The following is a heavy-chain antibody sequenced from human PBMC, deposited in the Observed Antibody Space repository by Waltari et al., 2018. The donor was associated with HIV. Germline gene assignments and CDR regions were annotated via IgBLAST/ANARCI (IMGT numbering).Heavy chain of an antibody. CDR2: INHSGST. V-gene: IGHV4-34*01. Sequence: QVQLQQWGAGLLKPSETLSLTCAVYGESFSGYYWSWIRQSPGKGLEWIGEINHSGSTNYNPSLKSRVTVSVETSKNQFSLKLSSVTAADTAVYYCARGSDRDNSGWVDQFDYWGQGTLVTVSS. D-gene: IGHD6-19*01. J-gene: IGHJ4*02. CDR1: GESFSGYY. CDR3: ARGSDRDNSGWVDQFDY.